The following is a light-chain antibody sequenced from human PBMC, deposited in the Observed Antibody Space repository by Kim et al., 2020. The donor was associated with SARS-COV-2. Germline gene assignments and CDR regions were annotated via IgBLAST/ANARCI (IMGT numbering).Light chain of an antibody. CDR2: GRN. Sequence: ALGQTVRITCQGDSLRNYYASWYQQKPRQAPVVVIYGRNDRPSGIPDRFSRSNSGNTASLTITGAQAEDEADYYCNSRDSSGNHLVFGGGTQLTVL. J-gene: IGLJ3*02. V-gene: IGLV3-19*01. CDR3: NSRDSSGNHLV. CDR1: SLRNYY.